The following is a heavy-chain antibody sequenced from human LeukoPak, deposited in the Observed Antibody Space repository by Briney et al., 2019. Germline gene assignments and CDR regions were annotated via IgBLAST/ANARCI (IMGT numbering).Heavy chain of an antibody. D-gene: IGHD2-2*01. CDR3: ARENPIEYCSSTSCYALVVFDY. V-gene: IGHV4-61*02. Sequence: SETLSLTCTVSGGSISSGSYYWSWIRQPAGKGLEWIGRIYTSGSTNYNPSLKSRVTMSVDTSKNQFSLKLSSVTAADTAVYYCARENPIEYCSSTSCYALVVFDYWGQGTLVTVSS. CDR2: IYTSGST. J-gene: IGHJ4*02. CDR1: GGSISSGSYY.